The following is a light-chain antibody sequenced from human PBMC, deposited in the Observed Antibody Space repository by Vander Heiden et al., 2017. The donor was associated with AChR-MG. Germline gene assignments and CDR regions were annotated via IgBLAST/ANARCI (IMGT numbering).Light chain of an antibody. V-gene: IGLV2-8*01. Sequence: QSALTPPPSASGSPGQSVPISCTGTSSDVGAYNYVSWYQQYPGKAPKAILYDVTERPSGVPDRFSGSKSGNTASLTVSGLQTEDEADYYCASHAGSTVVFGGGTKLTVL. CDR2: DVT. CDR1: SSDVGAYNY. J-gene: IGLJ2*01. CDR3: ASHAGSTVV.